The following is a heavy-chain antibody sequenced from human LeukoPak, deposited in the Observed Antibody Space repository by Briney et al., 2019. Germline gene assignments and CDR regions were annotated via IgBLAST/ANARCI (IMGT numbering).Heavy chain of an antibody. CDR1: GFTFNSYS. D-gene: IGHD3-10*01. V-gene: IGHV3-48*02. J-gene: IGHJ4*02. CDR3: ARGGIVRGSIDGYFDY. CDR2: ITSSTGT. Sequence: GGSLRLSCAASGFTFNSYSMHWVRQAPGKGLEGVSYITSSTGTKYADSVMGRFTVSRGNAKTSLYLQMNSLRDEDTAVYYCARGGIVRGSIDGYFDYWGQGTLVTVSS.